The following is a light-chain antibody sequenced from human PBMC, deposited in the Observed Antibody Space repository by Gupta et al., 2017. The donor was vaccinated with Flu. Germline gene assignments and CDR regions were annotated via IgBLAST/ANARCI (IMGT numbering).Light chain of an antibody. CDR2: VAS. CDR3: QHRSKCPRT. J-gene: IGKJ1*01. V-gene: IGKV3-11*01. Sequence: EMVLTQSPATLSLSPGERATLSCRASQSAGSSLAWFQQKPGQAPRLLIYVASNRATGIPARFSGSGSGTNFTLTISSLEPEDFAVYYCQHRSKCPRTFGQGTKVEIK. CDR1: QSAGSS.